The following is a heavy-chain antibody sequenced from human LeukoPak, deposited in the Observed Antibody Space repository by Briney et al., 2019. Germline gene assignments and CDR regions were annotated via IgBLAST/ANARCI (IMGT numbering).Heavy chain of an antibody. J-gene: IGHJ4*02. CDR3: AKVGVRGVITQYYFDY. CDR1: GFTFSSYA. CDR2: ISWNSGSI. Sequence: AGGSLRLSCAASGFTFSSYAMSWVRQAPGKGLEWVSGISWNSGSIGYADSVKGRFTISRDNAKNSLYLQMNSLRAEDTALYYCAKVGVRGVITQYYFDYWGQGTLVTVSS. D-gene: IGHD3-10*02. V-gene: IGHV3-9*01.